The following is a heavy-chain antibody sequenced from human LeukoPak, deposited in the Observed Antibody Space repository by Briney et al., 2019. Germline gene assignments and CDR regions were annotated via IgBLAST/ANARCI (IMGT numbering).Heavy chain of an antibody. Sequence: GGSLRLSCAASGFTFSSYGMHWVRQAPGKGLEWVAFIRYDGSNKYYADSVKGRFTISRDNSKNTLYLQMNSLRAEDTAVYYCAKDWKSYGDCSDAFDIWGQGTMVTVSS. CDR3: AKDWKSYGDCSDAFDI. CDR1: GFTFSSYG. V-gene: IGHV3-30*02. J-gene: IGHJ3*02. CDR2: IRYDGSNK. D-gene: IGHD4-17*01.